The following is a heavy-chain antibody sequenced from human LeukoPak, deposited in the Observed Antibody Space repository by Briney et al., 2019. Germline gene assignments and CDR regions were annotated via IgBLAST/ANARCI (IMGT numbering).Heavy chain of an antibody. Sequence: GGSLRLSCAASGFTFSSYSMNWVRQAPGKGLEWVAVIWYDGSNKYYADSVKGRFTISRDNSKNTLYLQMNSLRAEDTAVYYCARGGGVVVPAAHFDYWGQGTLVTVSS. J-gene: IGHJ4*02. V-gene: IGHV3-33*08. CDR3: ARGGGVVVPAAHFDY. CDR2: IWYDGSNK. CDR1: GFTFSSYS. D-gene: IGHD2-2*01.